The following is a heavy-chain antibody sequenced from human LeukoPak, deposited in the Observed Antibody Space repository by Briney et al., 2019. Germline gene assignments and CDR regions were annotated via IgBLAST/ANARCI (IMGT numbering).Heavy chain of an antibody. D-gene: IGHD3-9*01. V-gene: IGHV1-46*01. Sequence: GASVKVSCKASGYTFTSYYMHWVRQAPGQGLEWMGIINPSGGSTSYAQKFQGRVTTTRDMSTSTVYMELSSLRSEDTAVYYRALNYDILTGYFNYWGQGTLVTVSS. J-gene: IGHJ4*02. CDR2: INPSGGST. CDR3: ALNYDILTGYFNY. CDR1: GYTFTSYY.